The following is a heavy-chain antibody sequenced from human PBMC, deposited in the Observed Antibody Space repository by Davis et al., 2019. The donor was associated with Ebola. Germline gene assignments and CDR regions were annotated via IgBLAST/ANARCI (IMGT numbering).Heavy chain of an antibody. CDR3: TRDFGWGFEV. CDR1: GFTFSSYS. V-gene: IGHV3-48*01. Sequence: GGSLRLSCAASGFTFSSYSMNWVRQAPGKGLEWVSYISSSSSTIYYADSVKGRFTVSRDNPQNTLYLQMNSLRLEDTAVYYCTRDFGWGFEVWGQGTVVTVSS. CDR2: ISSSSSTI. J-gene: IGHJ3*01. D-gene: IGHD3-10*01.